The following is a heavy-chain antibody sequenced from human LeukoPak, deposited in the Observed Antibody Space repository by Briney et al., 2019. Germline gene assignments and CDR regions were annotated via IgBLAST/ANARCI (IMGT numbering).Heavy chain of an antibody. CDR1: GFTFRSYG. Sequence: PGRSLTLSCAASGFTFRSYGIHWVRQAPGKGLEWVACISFDGSNTYYVDSVKGRFTISRDNSKNTLYLQMSSLRPEDTALYYCAKDGFWTSRTSYHGAHFFDHWGRESRSPSPQ. CDR3: AKDGFWTSRTSYHGAHFFDH. V-gene: IGHV3-30*18. CDR2: ISFDGSNT. D-gene: IGHD3/OR15-3a*01. J-gene: IGHJ4*02.